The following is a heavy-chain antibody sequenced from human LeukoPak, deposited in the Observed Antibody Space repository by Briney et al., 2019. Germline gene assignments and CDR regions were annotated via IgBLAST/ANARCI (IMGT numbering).Heavy chain of an antibody. J-gene: IGHJ3*02. CDR1: GGSISPYH. CDR3: ARTDAFDI. Sequence: PSETLSLTCTVSGGSISPYHWSWIRQPPGKGLEWIGYIYYSGSTNYNPSLKSRVTISVDTSKNQFSLRLSSVTAADTAVYYCARTDAFDIWGQGTMVTVPS. CDR2: IYYSGST. V-gene: IGHV4-59*01.